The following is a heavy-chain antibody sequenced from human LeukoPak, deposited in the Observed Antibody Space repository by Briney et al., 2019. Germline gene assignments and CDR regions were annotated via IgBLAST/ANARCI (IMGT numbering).Heavy chain of an antibody. CDR2: ISYDGGNK. CDR1: GFTFSSYA. D-gene: IGHD3-16*01. V-gene: IGHV3-30*04. J-gene: IGHJ6*03. Sequence: GGSLRLSCAASGFTFSSYAMHWVRQAPGKGLEWVAVISYDGGNKYYADSVKGRFTISRDNSKNTLYLQMNSLRAEDTAVYYCARSPGGLLGYYYYYMDVWGKGTTVTVSS. CDR3: ARSPGGLLGYYYYYMDV.